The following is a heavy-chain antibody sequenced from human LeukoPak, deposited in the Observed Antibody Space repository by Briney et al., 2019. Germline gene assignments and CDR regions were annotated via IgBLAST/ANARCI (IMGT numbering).Heavy chain of an antibody. Sequence: SQTLSLTCTVSGGSISSGSYYWSWIRQPAGKGPEWIGRIYTSGSTNYNPSLKSRVTISVDTSKNQFSLKLSSVTAADTAVYYCAREVMGYDSSGYFPLCDYWGQGTLVTVSS. J-gene: IGHJ4*02. D-gene: IGHD3-22*01. CDR1: GGSISSGSYY. CDR2: IYTSGST. CDR3: AREVMGYDSSGYFPLCDY. V-gene: IGHV4-61*02.